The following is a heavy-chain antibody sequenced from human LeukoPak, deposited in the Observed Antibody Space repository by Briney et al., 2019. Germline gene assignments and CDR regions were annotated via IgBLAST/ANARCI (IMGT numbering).Heavy chain of an antibody. D-gene: IGHD3-3*01. J-gene: IGHJ5*02. CDR2: INHSGST. CDR3: ARGLMYYDFWSGYYTSRRFDP. V-gene: IGHV4-34*01. CDR1: GGSFSGYY. Sequence: SETLSLTCAVYGGSFSGYYWSWIRQPPGKWLEWIGEINHSGSTNYNPSLKSRVTISVDTSKNQFSLKLSSVAAADTAVYYCARGLMYYDFWSGYYTSRRFDPWGQGTLVTVSS.